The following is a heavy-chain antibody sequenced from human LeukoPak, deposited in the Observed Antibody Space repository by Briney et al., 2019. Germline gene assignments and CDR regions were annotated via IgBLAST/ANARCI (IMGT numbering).Heavy chain of an antibody. CDR2: INPSDGST. J-gene: IGHJ4*02. Sequence: ASVKVSCKASGYTFTSYGISWVRQAPGQGLEWMGIINPSDGSTSYAQKFQGRVTMTRDTSTSKVYMEVSSLTSEDTAVYYCARVHCSGGSCYGEVFDYWGQGTLVSVSS. CDR1: GYTFTSYG. D-gene: IGHD2-15*01. CDR3: ARVHCSGGSCYGEVFDY. V-gene: IGHV1-46*01.